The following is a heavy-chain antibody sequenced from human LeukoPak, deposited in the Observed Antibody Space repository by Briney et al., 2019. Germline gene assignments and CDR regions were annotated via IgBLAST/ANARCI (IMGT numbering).Heavy chain of an antibody. V-gene: IGHV1-2*02. CDR3: ATAKQAAAGTDY. J-gene: IGHJ4*02. Sequence: ASVKVSCKASGYTFTGYYMHWVRQAPGQGLEWMGWINPNSGGTNYAQKFQGRVTMTRDTSISTAYMELSRLRSDDTAVYYCATAKQAAAGTDYWGQGTLVTVSS. CDR2: INPNSGGT. CDR1: GYTFTGYY. D-gene: IGHD6-13*01.